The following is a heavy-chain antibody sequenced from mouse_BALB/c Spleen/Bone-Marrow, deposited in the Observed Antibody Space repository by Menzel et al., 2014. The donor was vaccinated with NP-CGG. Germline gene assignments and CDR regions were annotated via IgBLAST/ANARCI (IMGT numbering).Heavy chain of an antibody. CDR2: IWSDGST. V-gene: IGHV2-6-2*01. J-gene: IGHJ4*01. Sequence: VQLVESGPDLVAPSQRLSIPCTVSGFSLTSYGVHWVRQPPGKGLEWLVVIWSDGSTTYNSALKSRLSISRDNSKSQVFLKMNSLQTDDTAMYYCARHRYGAMDYWGQGTSVTVSS. CDR1: GFSLTSYG. CDR3: ARHRYGAMDY. D-gene: IGHD2-14*01.